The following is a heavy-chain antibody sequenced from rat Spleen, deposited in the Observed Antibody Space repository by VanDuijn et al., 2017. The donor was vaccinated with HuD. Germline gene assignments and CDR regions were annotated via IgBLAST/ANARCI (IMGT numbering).Heavy chain of an antibody. V-gene: IGHV2S12*01. CDR2: ISSGGNT. CDR3: ARSVYTTAFAF. J-gene: IGHJ3*01. CDR1: GFSLTSNG. Sequence: QVHLKESGPGLVQSSQTLSLTCTVSGFSLTSNGVSWVRQPPGKGLEWIAAISSGGNTYYNSALKSRLSISRDTSKSQVFLKMNSLQTEDTAMYFCARSVYTTAFAFWGHGTLVTVSS. D-gene: IGHD1-6*01.